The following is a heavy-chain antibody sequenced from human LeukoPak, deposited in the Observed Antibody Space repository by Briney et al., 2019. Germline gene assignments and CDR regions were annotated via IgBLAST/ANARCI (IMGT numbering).Heavy chain of an antibody. CDR2: INPNSGGT. D-gene: IGHD2-2*01. Sequence: ASVKVSCKASGYTFTGYYMHWVRQAPGQGLEWMGWINPNSGGTNYAQKFQGRVTMTRDTSISTAYMELCRLRSDDTAVYYRARPSEEYCSSTSCYYYYGMDVWGQGTTVTVSS. CDR1: GYTFTGYY. CDR3: ARPSEEYCSSTSCYYYYGMDV. J-gene: IGHJ6*02. V-gene: IGHV1-2*02.